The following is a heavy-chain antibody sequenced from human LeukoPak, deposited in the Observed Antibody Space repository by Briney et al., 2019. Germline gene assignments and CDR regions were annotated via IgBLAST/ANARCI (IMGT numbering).Heavy chain of an antibody. V-gene: IGHV4-34*01. Sequence: SETLSLTCAVYGGSFSGYYWSWIRQPPGKGLEWNGEINHSGSTNYNPSLKSRVTISVDTSKNQFSLKLSSVTAADTAVYYCARGRRNWFDPWGQGTLVTVSS. J-gene: IGHJ5*02. CDR1: GGSFSGYY. CDR3: ARGRRNWFDP. CDR2: INHSGST.